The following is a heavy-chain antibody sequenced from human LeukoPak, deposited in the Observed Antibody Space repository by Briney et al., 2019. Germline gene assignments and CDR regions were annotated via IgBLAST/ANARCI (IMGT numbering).Heavy chain of an antibody. D-gene: IGHD3-3*01. J-gene: IGHJ3*02. CDR2: IYYSGST. CDR1: GGSISSYY. CDR3: ARVYYDFWSGYYGDAFDI. V-gene: IGHV4-59*01. Sequence: SETLSLTCTVSGGSISSYYWSWIRQPPGKGLGWIGYIYYSGSTNYNPSLKSRVTISVDTSKNQISLKLSSVTAADTAVYYCARVYYDFWSGYYGDAFDIWGQGTMVTVSS.